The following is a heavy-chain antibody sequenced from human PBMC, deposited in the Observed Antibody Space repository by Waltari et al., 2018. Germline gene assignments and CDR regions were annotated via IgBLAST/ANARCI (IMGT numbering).Heavy chain of an antibody. CDR2: IYYSGST. D-gene: IGHD2-15*01. CDR3: AGRRGGHDAFDI. CDR1: GGSISSSSYY. Sequence: QLQLQESGPGLVKPSETLSLTCTVPGGSISSSSYYWGWIRQPPGKGLEWIGSIYYSGSTYYNPSLKSRVTISVDTSKNQFSLKLSSVTAADTAVYYCAGRRGGHDAFDIWGQGTMVTVSS. V-gene: IGHV4-39*01. J-gene: IGHJ3*02.